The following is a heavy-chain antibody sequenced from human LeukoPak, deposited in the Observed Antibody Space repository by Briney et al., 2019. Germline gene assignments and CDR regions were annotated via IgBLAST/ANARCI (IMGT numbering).Heavy chain of an antibody. J-gene: IGHJ4*02. D-gene: IGHD6-13*01. CDR1: GFTFSSYA. Sequence: PGGSLRLSCAASGFTFSSYAMNWVHQAPGKGLEWVSGISGSGDNTYYADSVKGRFTISRDNSKNTLYLQMNSLRAEDTAVYYCAKVRSGDISAALNYWGQGALVPVSS. CDR2: ISGSGDNT. CDR3: AKVRSGDISAALNY. V-gene: IGHV3-23*01.